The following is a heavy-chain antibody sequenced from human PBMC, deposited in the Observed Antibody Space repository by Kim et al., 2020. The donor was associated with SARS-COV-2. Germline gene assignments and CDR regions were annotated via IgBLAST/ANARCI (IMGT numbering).Heavy chain of an antibody. J-gene: IGHJ4*02. V-gene: IGHV3-21*01. CDR1: GFTFSSYS. CDR3: ARVCGSWYPECFDY. Sequence: GGSLRLSCAASGFTFSSYSMNWVRQAPGKGLEWVSSISSSSSYIYYADSVKGRFTISRDNAKNSLYLQMNSLRAEDTAVHYCARVCGSWYPECFDYWGQGTLVTVSS. D-gene: IGHD6-13*01. CDR2: ISSSSSYI.